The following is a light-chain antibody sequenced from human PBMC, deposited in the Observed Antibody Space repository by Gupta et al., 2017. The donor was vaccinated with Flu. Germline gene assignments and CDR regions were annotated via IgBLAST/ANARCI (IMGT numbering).Light chain of an antibody. V-gene: IGKV3-20*01. CDR3: QQSGNSHGCT. CDR1: QSVSSSY. J-gene: IGKJ3*01. CDR2: GAS. Sequence: TLSLSPGEGATLSCRASQSVSSSYIAWDQQKPGQAPRLLSYGASSRATGIPDRFSGSGSGTDFTLTIRRLEPEDFAVYYGQQSGNSHGCTFGTGTKVDIK.